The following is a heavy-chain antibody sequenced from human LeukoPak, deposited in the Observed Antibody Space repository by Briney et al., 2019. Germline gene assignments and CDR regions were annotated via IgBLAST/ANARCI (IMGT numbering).Heavy chain of an antibody. CDR2: INHSGST. D-gene: IGHD6-13*01. Sequence: PSETLSLTCAVYGGCFSGYYWSWIRQPPGKGLEWIGEINHSGSTNYNPSLKSRVTISVDTSKNQFSLKLSSVTAADTAVYYCARDWVAAAGISYFDYWGQGTLVTVSS. CDR3: ARDWVAAAGISYFDY. J-gene: IGHJ4*02. V-gene: IGHV4-34*01. CDR1: GGCFSGYY.